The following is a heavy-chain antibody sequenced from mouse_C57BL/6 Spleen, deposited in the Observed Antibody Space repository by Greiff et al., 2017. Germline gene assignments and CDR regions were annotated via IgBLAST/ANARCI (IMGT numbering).Heavy chain of an antibody. CDR1: GFTFSSYA. D-gene: IGHD2-3*01. CDR2: ISSGGDYI. V-gene: IGHV5-9-1*02. CDR3: TRAWDGYYVAWFAY. Sequence: EVQLVESGEGLVKPGGSLKLSCAASGFTFSSYAMSWVRQTPEKRLEWVAYISSGGDYIYYADTVKGRFTISRDNARNTLYLQMSSLKSEDTAMYYCTRAWDGYYVAWFAYWGQGTLVTVSA. J-gene: IGHJ3*01.